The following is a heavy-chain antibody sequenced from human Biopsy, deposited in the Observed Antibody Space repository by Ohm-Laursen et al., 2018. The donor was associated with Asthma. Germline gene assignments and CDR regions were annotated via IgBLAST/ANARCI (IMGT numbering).Heavy chain of an antibody. Sequence: SLRLSCAASGFTFGNFCMSWVRQTPGKGLEWASYISSSSSTIYYADSVKGRFTISRDNAKNSLYLQMNSLRDEDTAVYYCARMITILGVVARSLDVWGQGTTVTVSS. CDR1: GFTFGNFC. J-gene: IGHJ6*02. CDR3: ARMITILGVVARSLDV. CDR2: ISSSSSTI. D-gene: IGHD3-3*01. V-gene: IGHV3-48*02.